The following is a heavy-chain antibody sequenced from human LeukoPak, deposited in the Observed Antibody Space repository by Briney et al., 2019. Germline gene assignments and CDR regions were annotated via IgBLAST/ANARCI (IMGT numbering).Heavy chain of an antibody. D-gene: IGHD2-2*01. V-gene: IGHV3-30*01. J-gene: IGHJ4*02. CDR3: ARVDSSSTSSAGAYFDY. CDR1: GFTFSSYA. Sequence: PGGSLRLSCAASGFTFSSYAMHWVRQAPGKGLEWVTVISYDGSNKYYADSVKGRFTISRDNSKNTLYLQMNSLRAEDTAVYYCARVDSSSTSSAGAYFDYWGQGTLVTVSS. CDR2: ISYDGSNK.